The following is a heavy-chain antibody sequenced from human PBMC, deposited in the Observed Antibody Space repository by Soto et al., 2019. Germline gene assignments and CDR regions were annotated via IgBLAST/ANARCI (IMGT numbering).Heavy chain of an antibody. J-gene: IGHJ4*02. D-gene: IGHD3-10*01. V-gene: IGHV3-7*01. CDR3: AAGFPPDF. CDR2: IKGDGSEK. CDR1: RLTFGSYW. Sequence: EVILVESGGGLVQPGGSLTLSCAASRLTFGSYWMNWVRQAPGKGLEWVANIKGDGSEKYYVDSVEGRFTISRDNTKNSLDLQMNSLRVEDTAVYYCAAGFPPDFWGQGTMVTVSS.